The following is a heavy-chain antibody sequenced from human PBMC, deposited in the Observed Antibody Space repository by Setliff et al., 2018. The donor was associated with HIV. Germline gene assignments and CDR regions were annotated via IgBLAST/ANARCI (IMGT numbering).Heavy chain of an antibody. D-gene: IGHD1-26*01. Sequence: PGGSLRLSCAASTFSVSEYAMSWVRQAPGKGLEWVSAVSNTGRRTFYADSVKGRFTISKDNFENVVYLQMNSLRAEDTAVYYCAKPLTQWGVSPYHYAVDVWGQGTTVTVSS. CDR3: AKPLTQWGVSPYHYAVDV. CDR2: VSNTGRRT. J-gene: IGHJ6*02. CDR1: TFSVSEYA. V-gene: IGHV3-23*05.